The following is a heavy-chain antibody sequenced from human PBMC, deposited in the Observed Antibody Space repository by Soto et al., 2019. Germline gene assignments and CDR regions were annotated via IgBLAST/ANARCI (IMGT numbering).Heavy chain of an antibody. CDR1: GYTFTGYY. Sequence: ASVKVSCKASGYTFTGYYMHWVRQDPGQGLEWMGWINPNSGGTNYAQKFQGRVTMTRDTSISTAYMELSRLRSDDTAVYYCACGRIVLVPAAKSPIGYWGQGTLVTVSS. J-gene: IGHJ4*02. CDR2: INPNSGGT. CDR3: ACGRIVLVPAAKSPIGY. V-gene: IGHV1-2*02. D-gene: IGHD2-2*01.